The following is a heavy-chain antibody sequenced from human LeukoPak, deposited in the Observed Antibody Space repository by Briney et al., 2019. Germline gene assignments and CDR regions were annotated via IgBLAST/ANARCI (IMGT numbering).Heavy chain of an antibody. CDR3: ARPRSPKQKYYFDY. Sequence: ASVKVSCKASGYTFTSYDINWVRQATGQGPEWMGWMNPNSGNTGYAQKFQGRVTMTRNTSISTAYMELSSLRSEDTAVYYCARPRSPKQKYYFDYWGQGTLVTVSS. D-gene: IGHD1/OR15-1a*01. J-gene: IGHJ4*02. CDR2: MNPNSGNT. V-gene: IGHV1-8*01. CDR1: GYTFTSYD.